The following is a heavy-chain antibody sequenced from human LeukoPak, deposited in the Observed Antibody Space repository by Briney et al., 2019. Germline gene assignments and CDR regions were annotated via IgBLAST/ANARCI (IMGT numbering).Heavy chain of an antibody. CDR3: AKALTRDTAGYYFDY. D-gene: IGHD5-18*01. J-gene: IGHJ4*02. Sequence: GGSLRLSCAASGFTFSSYGMHWVRQAPGKGLEWVAFIQSDGSDQYYADSVKGRFTISRDNSKNTLYLQMNSLRAEDTAVYYCAKALTRDTAGYYFDYWGQGTLVTVSS. CDR2: IQSDGSDQ. CDR1: GFTFSSYG. V-gene: IGHV3-30*02.